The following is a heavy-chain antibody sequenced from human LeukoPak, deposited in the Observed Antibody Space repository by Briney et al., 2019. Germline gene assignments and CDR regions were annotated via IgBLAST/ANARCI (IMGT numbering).Heavy chain of an antibody. D-gene: IGHD3-10*01. CDR3: AKDYYGSGSYYDF. J-gene: IGHJ4*02. CDR2: LSASGGST. Sequence: GGSLRLSCAASGFTFSSYVMSWVRQAPGRGLEWVSVLSASGGSTYYADSVKGRFTISRDNSKNTLYLQMNSLGAEDTAVYYCAKDYYGSGSYYDFWGQGTLVTVSS. CDR1: GFTFSSYV. V-gene: IGHV3-23*01.